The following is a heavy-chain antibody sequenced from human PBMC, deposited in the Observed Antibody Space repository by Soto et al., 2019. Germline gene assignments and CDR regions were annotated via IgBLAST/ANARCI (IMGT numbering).Heavy chain of an antibody. Sequence: QVQLVQSGAEVKKPGSSVKVSCKASGGTFSTSTFTWVRQAPGQGLEWMGRTIPLLKVADYAQDFQGRLTITADKSVSTTYMVLTSLTSKDTAVYYCARDSPIGSTFSGYDAIDSWGQGPLVTVSS. D-gene: IGHD5-12*01. CDR2: TIPLLKVA. J-gene: IGHJ4*02. CDR1: GGTFSTST. CDR3: ARDSPIGSTFSGYDAIDS. V-gene: IGHV1-69*08.